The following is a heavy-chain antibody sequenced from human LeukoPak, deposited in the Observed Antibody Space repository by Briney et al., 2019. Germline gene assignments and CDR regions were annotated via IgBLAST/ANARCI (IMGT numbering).Heavy chain of an antibody. CDR2: ISANIGNT. CDR3: ARDLIPYYYDSSGYYSIDAFDI. V-gene: IGHV1-18*01. J-gene: IGHJ3*02. CDR1: GYTFTSYG. Sequence: ASVKVSCKASGYTFTSYGISWVRQAPEKGLDGMGWISANIGNTNYAQKLQGRVTMTTDTSTSTAYMELRSLRSDDTAVYYCARDLIPYYYDSSGYYSIDAFDIWGQGTMVTVSS. D-gene: IGHD3-22*01.